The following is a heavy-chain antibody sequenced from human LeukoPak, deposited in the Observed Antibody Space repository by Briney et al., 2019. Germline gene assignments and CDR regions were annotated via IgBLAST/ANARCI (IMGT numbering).Heavy chain of an antibody. CDR3: AREVASGAFDI. V-gene: IGHV3-7*01. CDR2: IQRDGSDK. Sequence: GGSLRLSCAASGFTFSNYWMSWVRQAPGKGLEWVANIQRDGSDKDYVDSVMGRFAISRDNAKNSLYLQMYSLRVEDTAVYYCAREVASGAFDIWGQGTMVTVSS. CDR1: GFTFSNYW. J-gene: IGHJ3*02.